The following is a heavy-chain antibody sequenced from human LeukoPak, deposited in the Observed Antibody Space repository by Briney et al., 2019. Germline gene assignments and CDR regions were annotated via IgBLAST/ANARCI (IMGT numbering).Heavy chain of an antibody. J-gene: IGHJ4*02. CDR2: IIPILGIA. D-gene: IGHD3-22*01. CDR1: GGTFSSYA. CDR3: ASDSSGYYATTDY. V-gene: IGHV1-69*04. Sequence: GASVKVSCKASGGTFSSYAISWVRQAPGQGLEWMGRIIPILGIANYAQKFQGRVTITADKSTSTAYMELSSLRSEDTAVYYCASDSSGYYATTDYWGQGTLVTVSS.